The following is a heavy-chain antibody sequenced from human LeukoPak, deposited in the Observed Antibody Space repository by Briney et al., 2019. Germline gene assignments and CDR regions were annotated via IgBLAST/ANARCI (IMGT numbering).Heavy chain of an antibody. J-gene: IGHJ3*02. CDR3: AKTYSSGWDDAFDI. Sequence: HPGGSLRLSCAASGFTVSSNYMSWVRQAPGKGLEWVSVIYSGGTTYYADSVKGRFTISRDSSKNTLYLQMNSLRAEDMALYYCAKTYSSGWDDAFDIWGQGTMVTVSS. V-gene: IGHV3-53*05. D-gene: IGHD6-19*01. CDR2: IYSGGTT. CDR1: GFTVSSNY.